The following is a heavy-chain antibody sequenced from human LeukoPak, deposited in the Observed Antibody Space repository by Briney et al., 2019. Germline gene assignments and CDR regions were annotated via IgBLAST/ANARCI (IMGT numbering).Heavy chain of an antibody. J-gene: IGHJ4*02. Sequence: GGSLRLSCAASGFTFSSYAMSWVRQAPGEGLEWVSAISGSGGSTYYADSVKGRFTISRDNSNNTLYLQMNSLRAEDTAVYYCAKNYYDILTGYYLFGYWGQGTLVTVSS. CDR1: GFTFSSYA. CDR2: ISGSGGST. CDR3: AKNYYDILTGYYLFGY. V-gene: IGHV3-23*01. D-gene: IGHD3-9*01.